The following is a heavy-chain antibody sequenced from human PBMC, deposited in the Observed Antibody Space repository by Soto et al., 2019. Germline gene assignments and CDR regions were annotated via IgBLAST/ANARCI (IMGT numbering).Heavy chain of an antibody. CDR1: GFTFSGYA. D-gene: IGHD3-22*01. CDR3: AKRDYYDSATFSPLFES. V-gene: IGHV3-23*01. Sequence: EVQLLESGGGLVQPGGSLRLSCTASGFTFSGYAMSWVRQSPGKDLESVAAITGDGHRTYLADSVEGRFTISRDNSKKTLFLQMNSLRTEDTAIYHCAKRDYYDSATFSPLFESWGQGVLVTVSS. J-gene: IGHJ4*02. CDR2: ITGDGHRT.